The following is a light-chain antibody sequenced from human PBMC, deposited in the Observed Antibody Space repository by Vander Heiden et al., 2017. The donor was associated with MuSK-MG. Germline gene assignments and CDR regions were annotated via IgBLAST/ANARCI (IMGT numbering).Light chain of an antibody. CDR2: DAS. V-gene: IGKV3-11*01. CDR1: QSVSSY. CDR3: QQRSNGPQSRT. Sequence: EIVLTQSPATLSLSPGERATLSCRASQSVSSYLAWYQHKPGQAPRLLIYDASNRATGIPARFSGSGSGTDFTLTSRSRGPEDFAVYYCQQRSNGPQSRTFGGGTKVEIK. J-gene: IGKJ4*01.